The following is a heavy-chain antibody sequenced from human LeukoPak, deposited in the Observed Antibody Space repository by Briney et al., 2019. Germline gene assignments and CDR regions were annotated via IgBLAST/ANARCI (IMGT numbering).Heavy chain of an antibody. J-gene: IGHJ3*02. Sequence: SETLSLTCAVYGGSFSGYYWSWIRQPPGKGLEWIGEINHSGSTNYNPSLKSRVTISVDTSKNQFSLKLSSVTAADTAVYYCARIGNGYNPAHPAFDIWGQGTMVTVSS. CDR3: ARIGNGYNPAHPAFDI. V-gene: IGHV4-34*01. CDR1: GGSFSGYY. CDR2: INHSGST. D-gene: IGHD5-12*01.